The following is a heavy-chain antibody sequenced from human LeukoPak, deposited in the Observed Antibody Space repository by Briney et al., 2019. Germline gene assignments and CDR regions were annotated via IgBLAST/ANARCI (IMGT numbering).Heavy chain of an antibody. D-gene: IGHD3-10*01. CDR2: ISGSGGST. Sequence: GGSLRLSCAASGFTFSSYAMSWVRQAPGKGLEGVSAISGSGGSTYYADSVKGRFTICRDNSKNTLYLQMNSLRAEDTAVYYCAKVVWFGELAYYFDYWGQGTLVTVSS. J-gene: IGHJ4*02. V-gene: IGHV3-23*01. CDR1: GFTFSSYA. CDR3: AKVVWFGELAYYFDY.